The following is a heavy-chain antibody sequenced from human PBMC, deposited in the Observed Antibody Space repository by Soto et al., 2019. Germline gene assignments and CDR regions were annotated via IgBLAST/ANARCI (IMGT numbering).Heavy chain of an antibody. Sequence: GGSLRLSCAASGFTFSSYWMSWVRQAPGKGLEWVANIKQDGSEKYYVDSVKGRFTISRDNAKNTLYLQMNSLRAEDKAVYYCARAQYSSSSRIPKCFQHWGQGTLVTVSS. J-gene: IGHJ1*01. V-gene: IGHV3-7*01. CDR1: GFTFSSYW. CDR3: ARAQYSSSSRIPKCFQH. CDR2: IKQDGSEK. D-gene: IGHD6-6*01.